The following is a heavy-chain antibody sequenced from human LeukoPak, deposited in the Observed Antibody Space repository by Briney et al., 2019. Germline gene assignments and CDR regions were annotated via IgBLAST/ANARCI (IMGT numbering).Heavy chain of an antibody. CDR3: ARMYHYDRSGYYSFDY. D-gene: IGHD3-22*01. CDR2: IQYSGST. CDR1: GGSISSDY. V-gene: IGHV4-59*01. Sequence: SETLPLTCTVSGGSISSDYWSWIRQPPGKGVEWIGYIQYSGSTNYNPSLKSRVTISVDTSKNQFSLKLSSVTAADTAVYYCARMYHYDRSGYYSFDYWGQGTLVTVSS. J-gene: IGHJ4*02.